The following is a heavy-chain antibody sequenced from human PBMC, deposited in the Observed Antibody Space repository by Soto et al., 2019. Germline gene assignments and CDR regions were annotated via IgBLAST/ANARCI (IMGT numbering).Heavy chain of an antibody. V-gene: IGHV3-21*01. CDR2: ISSSSSYI. CDR3: ASGLATVTTFDY. Sequence: GGSLRLSCAASGFTFSSYSMNWVRQAPGKGLEWVSSISSSSSYIYYADSVKGRFTISRDNAKNSLYLQMNSLRAGDTAVYYCASGLATVTTFDYWGQGTLVTVSS. CDR1: GFTFSSYS. J-gene: IGHJ4*02. D-gene: IGHD4-17*01.